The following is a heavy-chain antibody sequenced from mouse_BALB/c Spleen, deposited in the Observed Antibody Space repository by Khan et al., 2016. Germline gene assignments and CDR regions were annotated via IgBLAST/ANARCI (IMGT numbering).Heavy chain of an antibody. CDR1: GYSITSGYY. D-gene: IGHD2-4*01. J-gene: IGHJ3*01. V-gene: IGHV3-6*02. CDR3: ARGERLRQAFAY. CDR2: ISYDGSN. Sequence: EVQLQESGPGLVKPSQSLSLTCSVTGYSITSGYYWNWIRQFPGNKLEWMGYISYDGSNNYNPSLKNRISITRDTSKNTFFLKLNSVTTEDTATYYCARGERLRQAFAYWGQGTLVTVSA.